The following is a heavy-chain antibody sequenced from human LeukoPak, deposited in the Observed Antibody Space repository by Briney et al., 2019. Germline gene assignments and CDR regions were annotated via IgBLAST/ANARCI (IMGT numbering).Heavy chain of an antibody. V-gene: IGHV1-69*13. D-gene: IGHD6-19*01. Sequence: ASVKVSCKASGGTFSSYAISWVRQAPGQGLEWMGGIIPIFGTANYAQKFQGRVTITADESTSTAYMELSSLGSEDTAVYYCARKYSSGWRDYYYGMDVWGQGTTVTVSS. J-gene: IGHJ6*02. CDR3: ARKYSSGWRDYYYGMDV. CDR2: IIPIFGTA. CDR1: GGTFSSYA.